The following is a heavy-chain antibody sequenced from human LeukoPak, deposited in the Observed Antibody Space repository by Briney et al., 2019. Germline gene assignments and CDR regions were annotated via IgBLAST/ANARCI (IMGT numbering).Heavy chain of an antibody. Sequence: ASVKVSCEASGYTFTSYGISWVRQAPGQGLEWMGWISAYNGNTNYAQKLQGRVTMTTDTSTSTAYMELRSLRSDDTAVYYCARDRGDGYNYYFDYWGQGTLVTVSS. J-gene: IGHJ4*02. V-gene: IGHV1-18*01. CDR2: ISAYNGNT. CDR3: ARDRGDGYNYYFDY. CDR1: GYTFTSYG. D-gene: IGHD5-24*01.